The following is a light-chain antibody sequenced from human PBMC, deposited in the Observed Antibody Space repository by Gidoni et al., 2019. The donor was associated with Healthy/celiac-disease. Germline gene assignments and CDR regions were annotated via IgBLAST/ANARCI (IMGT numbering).Light chain of an antibody. J-gene: IGKJ2*01. V-gene: IGKV1-39*01. CDR2: AAS. CDR3: QQSYSTPYT. Sequence: DIQLTTSPSSLSASVGDRVTITCRESQSISSYLNWYQQKPGKAPKLLIYAASSLQSGVPSRFSGSGSGTDFTLTISSLQPEDFATYYCQQSYSTPYTFGQGTKLEIK. CDR1: QSISSY.